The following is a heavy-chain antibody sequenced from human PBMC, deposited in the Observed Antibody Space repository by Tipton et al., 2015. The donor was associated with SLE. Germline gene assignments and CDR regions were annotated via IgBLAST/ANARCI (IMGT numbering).Heavy chain of an antibody. CDR2: INPSGRT. V-gene: IGHV4-34*01. D-gene: IGHD1-26*01. Sequence: TLSLTCAVYGGSFSGYYWSWIRQPPGKGLEWIGEINPSGRTNYNPPLKSRVTISLDTSKNQFSLKLSSVTAADTAVYYCARGGLGVSYYYYMDVWGKGTTVTVSS. J-gene: IGHJ6*03. CDR3: ARGGLGVSYYYYMDV. CDR1: GGSFSGYY.